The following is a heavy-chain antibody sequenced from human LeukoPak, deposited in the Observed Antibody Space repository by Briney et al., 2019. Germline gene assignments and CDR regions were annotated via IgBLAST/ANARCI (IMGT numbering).Heavy chain of an antibody. V-gene: IGHV3-33*01. CDR3: AREDNYGDSPDDYYYYGMDV. CDR2: IWYDGSNK. J-gene: IGHJ6*02. CDR1: GFTFSSYG. D-gene: IGHD4-17*01. Sequence: GGSLRLSCAASGFTFSSYGMHWVRQAPGKGLEWVAVIWYDGSNKYYADSVKGRFTISRDNSKNTLYLQMNSLRAEDTAVYYCAREDNYGDSPDDYYYYGMDVWGQGTTVTVSS.